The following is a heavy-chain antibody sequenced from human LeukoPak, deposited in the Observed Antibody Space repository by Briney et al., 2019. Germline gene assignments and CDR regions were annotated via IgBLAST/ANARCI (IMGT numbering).Heavy chain of an antibody. Sequence: GGSLRLSCAASGFTFSDFYMHWIRQAPGKGLEGVSYMSGTGKTISDADSLKGRFTISRDNTKNLLFLQVNTLRVEDTATYYCARGGGDYASRYYMGVWGKGTTVTVSS. D-gene: IGHD2-2*01. J-gene: IGHJ6*03. CDR2: MSGTGKTI. V-gene: IGHV3-11*04. CDR3: ARGGGDYASRYYMGV. CDR1: GFTFSDFY.